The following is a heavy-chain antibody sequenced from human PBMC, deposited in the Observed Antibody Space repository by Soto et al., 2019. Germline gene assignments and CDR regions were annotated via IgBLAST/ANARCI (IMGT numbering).Heavy chain of an antibody. CDR1: GFTFSSYG. CDR2: IWYDGSNK. Sequence: VGSLRLSCAASGFTFSSYGMHWVRQAPGKGLEWVAVIWYDGSNKYYADSVKGRFTISRDNSKNTLYLQMNSLRAEDTAVYYCAKDGNPIPYLTGYYRLGWFDPWGQGTLVTVSS. CDR3: AKDGNPIPYLTGYYRLGWFDP. V-gene: IGHV3-33*06. J-gene: IGHJ5*02. D-gene: IGHD3-9*01.